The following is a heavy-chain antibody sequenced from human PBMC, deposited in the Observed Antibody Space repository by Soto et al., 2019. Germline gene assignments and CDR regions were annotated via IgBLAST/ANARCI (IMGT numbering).Heavy chain of an antibody. J-gene: IGHJ6*02. V-gene: IGHV1-58*02. D-gene: IGHD4-17*01. Sequence: GASVKVSCKASGFTFTRSAMQWVRQTRGQRLEWIGWIVVGSGNTNYAQKFQERVTITRDMTTSTAYMELSSLRSEDTAVYYCAAEINDYGDYGGVIGGMDVWGQGTTVTVSS. CDR1: GFTFTRSA. CDR3: AAEINDYGDYGGVIGGMDV. CDR2: IVVGSGNT.